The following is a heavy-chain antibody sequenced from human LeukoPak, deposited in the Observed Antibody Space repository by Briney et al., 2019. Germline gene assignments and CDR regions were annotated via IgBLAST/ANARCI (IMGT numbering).Heavy chain of an antibody. CDR1: GGSISSYY. D-gene: IGHD6-13*01. J-gene: IGHJ4*02. V-gene: IGHV4-59*01. CDR3: ARVREYSSSWYYFDY. CDR2: IYYSGST. Sequence: SETLSLTCTVSGGSISSYYWSWLRQPPGKGLEWIGYIYYSGSTNYNPSLKSRVTISVDTSKNQFSLKLSSVTAADTAMYHWARVREYSSSWYYFDYWGQGTLVTVSS.